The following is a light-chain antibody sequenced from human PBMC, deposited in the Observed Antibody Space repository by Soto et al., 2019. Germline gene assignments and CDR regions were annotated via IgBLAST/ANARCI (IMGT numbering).Light chain of an antibody. CDR2: DAS. J-gene: IGKJ5*01. Sequence: EIVMTQSPATLSVSPGERATLSCRASQSVSSNLAWHQQKPGQAPRILMYDASTRATGIPARFSGSGSGTEFTLTISSLQSEDFAVYYCQQYGRSLITFGQGTRLEIK. CDR1: QSVSSN. CDR3: QQYGRSLIT. V-gene: IGKV3-15*01.